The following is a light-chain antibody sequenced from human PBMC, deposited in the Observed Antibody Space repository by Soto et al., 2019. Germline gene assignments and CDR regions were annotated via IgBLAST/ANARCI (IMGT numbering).Light chain of an antibody. V-gene: IGKV3-15*01. CDR2: DAS. Sequence: EIVVTQSASTLSVSPGERATLSCRASQSVSSYLAWYRQRPGQAPRLLIYDASTRATGIPARFSGSGSGTELTLTISSLQSEDFAVYYCHQYNNWPPWTFGQGTKVDI. CDR1: QSVSSY. J-gene: IGKJ1*01. CDR3: HQYNNWPPWT.